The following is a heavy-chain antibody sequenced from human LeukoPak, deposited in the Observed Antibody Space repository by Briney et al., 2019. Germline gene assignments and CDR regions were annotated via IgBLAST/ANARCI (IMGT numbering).Heavy chain of an antibody. V-gene: IGHV3-7*01. CDR2: LDPSGSQK. Sequence: GGTLRLSCAASGFTFNRSWMNWVRQAPGKGLEWVANLDPSGSQKRYVDSVKGRFIISTDNPGASLYLDMYSLRAEDTAIYSCAIWTSGNYWGQGTLVTVSS. CDR3: AIWTSGNY. J-gene: IGHJ4*02. CDR1: GFTFNRSW. D-gene: IGHD1-1*01.